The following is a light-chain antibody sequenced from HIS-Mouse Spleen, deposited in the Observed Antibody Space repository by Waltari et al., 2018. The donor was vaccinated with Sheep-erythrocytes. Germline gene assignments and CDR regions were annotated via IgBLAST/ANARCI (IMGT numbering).Light chain of an antibody. CDR2: EGS. V-gene: IGLV2-23*01. Sequence: QSALTQPPSASGSPGQSVTISCTGTSSDVGGYNYVSWYQQHPGQAPKLMIYEGSKRPSGVSNRFSGSKSGNTASLTSSGLQAEDEADYYCCSYAGSSTPWVFGGGTKLTVL. CDR1: SSDVGGYNY. CDR3: CSYAGSSTPWV. J-gene: IGLJ3*02.